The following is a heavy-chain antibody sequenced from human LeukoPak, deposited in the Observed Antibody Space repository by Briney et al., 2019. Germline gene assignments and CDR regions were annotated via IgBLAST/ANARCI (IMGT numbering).Heavy chain of an antibody. CDR3: ARRNSNWFDP. J-gene: IGHJ5*02. V-gene: IGHV4-30-4*01. Sequence: PSETLSLTCSVSGGSISSGDYYWSWIRQPPGKGLEWIGYIYYSGSTYYKPSLKSRVTISVDTSKNQFSLKLSSVTAADTAVYYCARRNSNWFDPWGQETLVTVSS. CDR1: GGSISSGDYY. D-gene: IGHD1-14*01. CDR2: IYYSGST.